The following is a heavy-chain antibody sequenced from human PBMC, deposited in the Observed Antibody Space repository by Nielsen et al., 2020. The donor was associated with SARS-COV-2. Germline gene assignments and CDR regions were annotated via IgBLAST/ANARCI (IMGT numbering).Heavy chain of an antibody. J-gene: IGHJ6*02. Sequence: VKVSCKASGYTFTDDYIHWVRQAPVQGREWMGRINPDSGGTNYAQKFQGTVTMTRDASLSTVYMELTSDDTAVYYCARARATIFGLVMSYGMDVWGQGTTVAVSS. CDR2: INPDSGGT. V-gene: IGHV1-2*06. CDR1: GYTFTDDY. D-gene: IGHD3/OR15-3a*01. CDR3: ARARATIFGLVMSYGMDV.